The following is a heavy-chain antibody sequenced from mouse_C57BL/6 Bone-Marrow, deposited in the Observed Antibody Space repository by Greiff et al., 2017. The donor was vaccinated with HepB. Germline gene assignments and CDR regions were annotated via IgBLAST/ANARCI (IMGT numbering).Heavy chain of an antibody. Sequence: EVKLVESEGGLVQPGSSMKLSCTASGFTFSDYYMAWVRQVPEKGLEWVANINYDGSSTYYLDSLKSRFIISRDNAKNILYLQMSSLKSEDTATYYCARSTVVAIDYWGQGTTLTVSS. CDR2: INYDGSST. CDR1: GFTFSDYY. J-gene: IGHJ2*01. V-gene: IGHV5-16*01. CDR3: ARSTVVAIDY. D-gene: IGHD1-1*01.